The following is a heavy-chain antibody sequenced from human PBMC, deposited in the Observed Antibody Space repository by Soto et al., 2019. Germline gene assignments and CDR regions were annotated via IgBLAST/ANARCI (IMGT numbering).Heavy chain of an antibody. J-gene: IGHJ6*02. V-gene: IGHV4-59*01. D-gene: IGHD2-21*02. CDR1: GGTISRYH. CDR2: MYNTGST. Sequence: QVQLQESGPGLVKPSETLSLTCTVSGGTISRYHWSWIRQPPGKGLEWIGYMYNTGSTVYNPSFTSRVTISVDTSKNTFSLKLNSVTAADTAVYYCARDLWGYCGTDCYPLDVWGQGTTVTVSS. CDR3: ARDLWGYCGTDCYPLDV.